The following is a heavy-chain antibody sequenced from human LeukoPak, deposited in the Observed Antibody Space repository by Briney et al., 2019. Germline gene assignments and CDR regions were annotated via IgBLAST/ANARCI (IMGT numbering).Heavy chain of an antibody. CDR3: AKEPYCGGDCYSEGPFDD. V-gene: IGHV3-23*01. CDR2: ISGSGGST. D-gene: IGHD2-21*02. CDR1: GFTFSSYA. Sequence: GGSLRLACAAYGFTFSSYAMSWVRQAPGKGLEWVSTISGSGGSTYYADSVKGRFTISRDNSKNTLYLQMNSLRAEDTAVYYCAKEPYCGGDCYSEGPFDDWGQGTLVTVSS. J-gene: IGHJ4*02.